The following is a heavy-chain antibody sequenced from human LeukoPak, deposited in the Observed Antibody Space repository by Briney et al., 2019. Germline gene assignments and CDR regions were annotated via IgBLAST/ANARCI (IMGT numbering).Heavy chain of an antibody. J-gene: IGHJ4*02. D-gene: IGHD6-6*01. V-gene: IGHV3-74*01. CDR1: GFTFSSYW. CDR3: ARVREYSSSKGLDY. CDR2: INTDGSST. Sequence: PGGSLRLSCAASGFTFSSYWMHWVRQAPGKGLVWVSRINTDGSSTSYADSVKGRFTISRDNAKNTLYLQMNSLRAEDTAVYYCARVREYSSSKGLDYWGQGTLVTVSS.